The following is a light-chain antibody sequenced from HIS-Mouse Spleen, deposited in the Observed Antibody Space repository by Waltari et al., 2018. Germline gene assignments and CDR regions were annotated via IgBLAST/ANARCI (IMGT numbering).Light chain of an antibody. CDR3: SSYTSSSTYV. V-gene: IGLV2-14*03. J-gene: IGLJ1*01. CDR1: SSDVGGYNY. CDR2: DVS. Sequence: QSALTQPASVSGSPGQSLTTTCTGTSSDVGGYNYVSWYQQHPGEAPNLMIYDVSNRPSGVSNRFSGSKSGNTASLTISGLQAEDEADYYCSSYTSSSTYVFGTGTKVTVL.